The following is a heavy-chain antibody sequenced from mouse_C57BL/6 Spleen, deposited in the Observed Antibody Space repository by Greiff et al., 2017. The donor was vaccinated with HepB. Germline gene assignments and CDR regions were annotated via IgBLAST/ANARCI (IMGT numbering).Heavy chain of an antibody. V-gene: IGHV1-64*01. J-gene: IGHJ2*01. D-gene: IGHD2-2*01. CDR1: GYTFTSYW. CDR3: ARYGPYGYDGY. Sequence: VQLQQSGAELVKPGASVKLSCKASGYTFTSYWMHWVKQRPGQGLEWIGMIHPNSGSTNYNEKFKSKATLTVDKSSSTAYMQLSSLTSEDSAVYYCARYGPYGYDGYLGQGTTLTVSS. CDR2: IHPNSGST.